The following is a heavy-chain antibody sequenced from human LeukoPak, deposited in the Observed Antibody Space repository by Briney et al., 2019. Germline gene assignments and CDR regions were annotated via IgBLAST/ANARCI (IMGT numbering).Heavy chain of an antibody. CDR1: GFTFSSYS. CDR2: ISSSSSYI. J-gene: IGHJ5*02. CDR3: ARAAPRREMATNWFDP. Sequence: GGSLRLSCAASGFTFSSYSMNWVRQAPGKGLEWVSSISSSSSYIYYADSVKGRFTISRDNAKNSLYLQMNSLRAEDTAVYYCARAAPRREMATNWFDPWGQGTLVTVSS. D-gene: IGHD5-24*01. V-gene: IGHV3-21*01.